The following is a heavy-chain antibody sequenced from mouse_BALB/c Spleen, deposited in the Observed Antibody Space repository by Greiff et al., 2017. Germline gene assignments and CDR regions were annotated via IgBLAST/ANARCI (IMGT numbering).Heavy chain of an antibody. J-gene: IGHJ1*01. CDR3: ARDRGLYGNYWYFDV. CDR2: ISNLAYSI. D-gene: IGHD2-1*01. CDR1: GFTFSDYG. V-gene: IGHV5-15*02. Sequence: EVQVVESGGGLVQPGGSRKLSCAASGFTFSDYGMAWVRQAPGKGPEWVAFISNLAYSIYYADTVTGRFTISRENAKNTLYLEMSSLRSEDTAMYYCARDRGLYGNYWYFDVWGAGTTVTVSS.